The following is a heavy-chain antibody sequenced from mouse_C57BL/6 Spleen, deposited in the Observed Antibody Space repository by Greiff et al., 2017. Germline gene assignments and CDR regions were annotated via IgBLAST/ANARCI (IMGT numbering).Heavy chain of an antibody. Sequence: QVQLQQPGAELVRPGTSVKLSCKASGYTFTSYWMHWVKQRPGQGLEWIGVIDPSDSYTNYNQKFKGKATLTVDTSSSTAYMQLSSLTSEDSAVYYCALYDGYFWFACWGQGTLVTVSA. J-gene: IGHJ3*01. CDR3: ALYDGYFWFAC. D-gene: IGHD2-3*01. CDR1: GYTFTSYW. V-gene: IGHV1-59*01. CDR2: IDPSDSYT.